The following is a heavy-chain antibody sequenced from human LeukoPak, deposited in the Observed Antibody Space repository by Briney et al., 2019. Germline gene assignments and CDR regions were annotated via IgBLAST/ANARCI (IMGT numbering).Heavy chain of an antibody. V-gene: IGHV3-30*18. Sequence: GGSLRLSRAASGFTFSSYGMHWVRQAPGKGLEWVAVISYDGSNKYYADSVKGRFTISRDSSKNTLYLQMNSLRAEDTAVYYCAKNITTVVTSGWFDPWGQGTLVTVSS. J-gene: IGHJ5*02. CDR2: ISYDGSNK. CDR3: AKNITTVVTSGWFDP. D-gene: IGHD4-23*01. CDR1: GFTFSSYG.